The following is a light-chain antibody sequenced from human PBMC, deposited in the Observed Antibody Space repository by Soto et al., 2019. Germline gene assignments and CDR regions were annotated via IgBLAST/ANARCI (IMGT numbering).Light chain of an antibody. Sequence: QSVLTQPPSASGTPGQRVTISCSGSSSNIGNNNVNWYQQLPGTAPKLLIYSNNQRPSGVPDRFSGAKSGNSASLAISGLQSEDEADYYCAAWDDSLNGDVFGTGTKLTVL. CDR3: AAWDDSLNGDV. J-gene: IGLJ1*01. V-gene: IGLV1-44*01. CDR1: SSNIGNNN. CDR2: SNN.